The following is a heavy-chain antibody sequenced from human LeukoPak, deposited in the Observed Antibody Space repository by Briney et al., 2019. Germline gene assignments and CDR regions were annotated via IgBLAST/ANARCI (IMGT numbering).Heavy chain of an antibody. J-gene: IGHJ4*02. CDR2: IDPSDSYT. CDR3: ATQPLGYCSGNSCHVGVY. CDR1: GYSFTSSR. D-gene: IGHD2-15*01. V-gene: IGHV5-10-1*01. Sequence: GESPKISCKGSGYSFTSSRISWVRQMPGKGLEWMGRIDPSDSYTNYSPSFQGHVTISTDKSISTAYLQWSSLKVSDTAMYYCATQPLGYCSGNSCHVGVYWGQGTLVTLSS.